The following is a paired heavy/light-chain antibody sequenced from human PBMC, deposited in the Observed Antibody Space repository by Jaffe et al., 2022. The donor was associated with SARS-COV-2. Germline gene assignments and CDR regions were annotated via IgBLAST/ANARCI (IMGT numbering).Light chain of an antibody. J-gene: IGKJ2*01. V-gene: IGKV3-15*01. Sequence: EIVMTQSPATLSVSPGERATLSCRASQGVSSNLAWYLQKPGRAPRLLIYGASTRATGIPARFSGSGSGTEFTLTISSLQSEDFAVYYCQQYNNWPYTFGQGTKLEIK. CDR1: QGVSSN. CDR3: QQYNNWPYT. CDR2: GAS.
Heavy chain of an antibody. CDR3: AKGSKGEKAAGLWRHSNDYYYYYMDV. CDR1: GFSFSSYA. D-gene: IGHD6-13*01. CDR2: SSGNGDTT. V-gene: IGHV3-23*04. Sequence: EVQLVESGGGLAQPGGSLRLSCAASGFSFSSYAMSWVRQAPGKGLECVSASSGNGDTTYYADSVKGRFTISRDNSKNTLYLQMISLRAEDTAVYYCAKGSKGEKAAGLWRHSNDYYYYYMDVWGKGTTVTVSS. J-gene: IGHJ6*03.